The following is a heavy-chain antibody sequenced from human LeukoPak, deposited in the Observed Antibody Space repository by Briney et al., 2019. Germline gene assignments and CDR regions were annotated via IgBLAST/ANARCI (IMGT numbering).Heavy chain of an antibody. J-gene: IGHJ6*02. Sequence: SSETLSLTCTVSGGSISSYYWSWIRQPPGKGLEWIGYIYHSGSTNYNPSLKSRVTISVDTSKNQFSLKLSSVTAADTAVYYCARQGIAAGPHGMDVWGQGTTVTVSS. CDR2: IYHSGST. CDR3: ARQGIAAGPHGMDV. CDR1: GGSISSYY. D-gene: IGHD6-13*01. V-gene: IGHV4-59*08.